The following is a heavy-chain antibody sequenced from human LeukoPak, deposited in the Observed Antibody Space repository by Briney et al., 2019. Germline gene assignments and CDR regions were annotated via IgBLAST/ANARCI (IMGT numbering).Heavy chain of an antibody. J-gene: IGHJ5*02. D-gene: IGHD5-24*01. CDR1: GFTVSSNY. V-gene: IGHV3-66*01. Sequence: GGSLRLSCAASGFTVSSNYMSWVRQAPGKGLEWVSVIYSGGSTYYADSVKGRFTISRDNSKNTLYLQVNSLRAEDTAVYYCARTRWPLNWFDPWGQGTLVTVSS. CDR2: IYSGGST. CDR3: ARTRWPLNWFDP.